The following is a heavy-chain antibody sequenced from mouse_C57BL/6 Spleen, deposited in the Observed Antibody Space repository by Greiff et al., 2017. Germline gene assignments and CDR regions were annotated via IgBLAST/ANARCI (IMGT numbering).Heavy chain of an antibody. CDR3: ARDPQLGYYAMDY. V-gene: IGHV5-4*01. Sequence: EVMLVESGGGLVKPGGSLKLSCAASGFTFSSYAMSWVRQTPGKRLEWVATISDGGSYTYYPDNVKGRFTISRDNAKNNLYLQMSHLKSEDTAMYYCARDPQLGYYAMDYWGQGTSVTVSS. CDR1: GFTFSSYA. J-gene: IGHJ4*01. D-gene: IGHD4-1*02. CDR2: ISDGGSYT.